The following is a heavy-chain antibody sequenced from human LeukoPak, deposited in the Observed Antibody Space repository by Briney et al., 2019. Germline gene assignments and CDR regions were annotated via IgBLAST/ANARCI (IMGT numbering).Heavy chain of an antibody. CDR3: AKRVSGGI. CDR2: ISGSGGST. Sequence: HPGASLRLSCAASGFTFSSYAMSWVRQAPGKGLEWVSGISGSGGSTYYPDPVKGRFTISRDNSKNTLYLQMNSLRAEDTAVYYCAKRVSGGIWGQGTMVTVSS. CDR1: GFTFSSYA. V-gene: IGHV3-23*01. J-gene: IGHJ3*02. D-gene: IGHD2-15*01.